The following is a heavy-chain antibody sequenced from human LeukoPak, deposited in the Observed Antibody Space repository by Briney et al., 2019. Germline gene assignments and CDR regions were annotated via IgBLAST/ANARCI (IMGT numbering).Heavy chain of an antibody. V-gene: IGHV3-11*04. J-gene: IGHJ4*02. CDR2: ISYSGSPI. D-gene: IGHD3-16*01. Sequence: KPGGSLRLSCGASGFRFSDYYMAWIRQAPGKGLEWISYISYSGSPIDYADSMKGRFTISRDNAKNSLYLQMDSLRVEDTAVYYCARGLYSYDYWGQGTLLTVSS. CDR3: ARGLYSYDY. CDR1: GFRFSDYY.